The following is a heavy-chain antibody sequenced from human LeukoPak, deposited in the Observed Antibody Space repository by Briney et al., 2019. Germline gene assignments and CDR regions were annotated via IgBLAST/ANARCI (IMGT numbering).Heavy chain of an antibody. Sequence: SETLSLTCTVSGGSISSYYWSWIRQPPGKGLEWIGYIYYSGSTNYNPSLKSRVTISVDTSKNQFSLKLSSVTAADAAAEYFGRRYEVGVNSYYFYYYYGMDGWGKGTTVTVSS. V-gene: IGHV4-59*01. CDR2: IYYSGST. CDR3: GRRYEVGVNSYYFYYYYGMDG. CDR1: GGSISSYY. J-gene: IGHJ6*04. D-gene: IGHD1-26*01.